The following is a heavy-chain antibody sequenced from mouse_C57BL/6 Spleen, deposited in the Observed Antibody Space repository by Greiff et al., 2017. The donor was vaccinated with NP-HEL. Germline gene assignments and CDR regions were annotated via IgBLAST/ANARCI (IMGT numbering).Heavy chain of an antibody. V-gene: IGHV3-6*01. Sequence: VQLQQSGPGLVKPSQSLSLTCSVTGYSITSGYYWNWIRQFPGNKLEWMGYISYDGSNNYNPSLKNRISITRDPSKNQFFLKLNSVTTEDTATYYCARVQLIYYGISYYFDYWGQGTTLTVSS. J-gene: IGHJ2*01. D-gene: IGHD2-1*01. CDR1: GYSITSGYY. CDR2: ISYDGSN. CDR3: ARVQLIYYGISYYFDY.